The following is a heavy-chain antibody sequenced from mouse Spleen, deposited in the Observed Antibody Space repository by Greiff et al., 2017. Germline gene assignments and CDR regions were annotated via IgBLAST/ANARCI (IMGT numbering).Heavy chain of an antibody. CDR1: GYAFSSYW. J-gene: IGHJ2*01. CDR3: ARGSSSYSLEY. CDR2: IYPGDGDT. D-gene: IGHD1-1*01. V-gene: IGHV1-80*01. Sequence: QVQLQQSGAELVKPGASVKISCKASGYAFSSYWMNWVKQRPGKGLEWIGQIYPGDGDTNYNGKFKGKATLTADKSSSTAYMQLSSLTSEDSAVYFCARGSSSYSLEYWGQGTTLTVSS.